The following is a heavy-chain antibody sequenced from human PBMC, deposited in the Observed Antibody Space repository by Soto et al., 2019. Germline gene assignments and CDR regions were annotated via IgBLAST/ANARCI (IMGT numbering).Heavy chain of an antibody. V-gene: IGHV1-69*13. Sequence: SVKVSCKASGGTFSSYAISWVRQAPGQGLEWMGGIIPIFGTANYAQKFQGRVTITADESTSTAYMELSSLRSEDTAVYYCARDGYNSNYFDYWGQGTLVTFSS. CDR2: IIPIFGTA. D-gene: IGHD5-12*01. J-gene: IGHJ4*02. CDR1: GGTFSSYA. CDR3: ARDGYNSNYFDY.